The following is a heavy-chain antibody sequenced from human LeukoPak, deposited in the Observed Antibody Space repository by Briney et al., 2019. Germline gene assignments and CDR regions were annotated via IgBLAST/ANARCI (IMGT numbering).Heavy chain of an antibody. CDR1: EFTFSSYS. CDR3: ERDLSHYSGYDSEAFEI. Sequence: PGGSLRLSCAASEFTFSSYSMNWVRQAPGKGLEWVSSISSSSSYIYYADSVKGRFTISRDNAKNSLYLQMNSLRAEDTAVYYCERDLSHYSGYDSEAFEIRGQGTMVTVSS. D-gene: IGHD5-12*01. CDR2: ISSSSSYI. V-gene: IGHV3-21*01. J-gene: IGHJ3*02.